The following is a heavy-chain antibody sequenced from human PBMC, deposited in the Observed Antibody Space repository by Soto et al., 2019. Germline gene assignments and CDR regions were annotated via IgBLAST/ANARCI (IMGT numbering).Heavy chain of an antibody. CDR2: ISSRRDI. J-gene: IGHJ6*02. D-gene: IGHD2-2*02. V-gene: IGHV3-21*01. CDR1: GFTFSTYS. Sequence: VRLSCVGSGFTFSTYSINWVRQAPGKGLEWVSSISSRRDIYYADSVKGRFTISRDNAKNSVSLQMNRLRAEDTAVYYCAREYTAWPLAYGLDVWGQGTTVTVSS. CDR3: AREYTAWPLAYGLDV.